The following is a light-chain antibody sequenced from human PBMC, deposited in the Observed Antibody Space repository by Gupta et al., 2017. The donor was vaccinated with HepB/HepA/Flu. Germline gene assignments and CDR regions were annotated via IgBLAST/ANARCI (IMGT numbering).Light chain of an antibody. CDR2: DVS. J-gene: IGLJ2*01. V-gene: IGLV2-14*03. CDR1: SNDFGDFNY. CDR3: SSFTYTTTLVV. Sequence: QSALTQPASVSGSPGQSITISCTATSNDFGDFNYVSWYQQHPGEAPKLFISDVSNRPAVVANRFSGSKSGNTASLTIAGLQAEDEADYYCSSFTYTTTLVVFGGGTRLTVL.